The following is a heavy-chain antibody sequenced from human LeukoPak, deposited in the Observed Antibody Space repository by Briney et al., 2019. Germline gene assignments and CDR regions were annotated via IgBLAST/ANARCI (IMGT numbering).Heavy chain of an antibody. CDR1: GYTFTSYG. J-gene: IGHJ6*02. CDR3: ARDRVPMVRGVIPMDV. CDR2: ISAYNGNT. Sequence: ASVKVSCKASGYTFTSYGISWVRQAPGQGLEWMGWISAYNGNTNYAQKLQGRVTMTTDTSTSTAYMELRSLRCDDTAVYYCARDRVPMVRGVIPMDVWGQGTTVTVSS. V-gene: IGHV1-18*01. D-gene: IGHD3-10*01.